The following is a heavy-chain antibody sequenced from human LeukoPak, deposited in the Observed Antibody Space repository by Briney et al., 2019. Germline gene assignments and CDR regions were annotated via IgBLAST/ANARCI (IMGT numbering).Heavy chain of an antibody. CDR1: GFTFSNYA. J-gene: IGHJ4*02. V-gene: IGHV3-30-3*01. CDR2: ISYDGSNK. D-gene: IGHD3-9*01. CDR3: AKILTDFDY. Sequence: HPGGSLRLSCAASGFTFSNYAMSWVRQAPGKGLEWVAVISYDGSNKYYADSVKGRFTISRDNSKNTLYLQMNSLRAEDTAVYYCAKILTDFDYWGQGTLVTVSS.